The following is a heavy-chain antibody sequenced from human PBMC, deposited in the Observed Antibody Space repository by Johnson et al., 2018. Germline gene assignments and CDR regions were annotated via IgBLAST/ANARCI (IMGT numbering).Heavy chain of an antibody. V-gene: IGHV3-33*01. CDR2: IWYDGSNK. J-gene: IGHJ6*02. Sequence: QVQLVQSGGGVVQPGRSLRLSCAASGFTFSSYGMHWVRQAPGKGLEWVAVIWYDGSNKYYADSVKGRLTISRDNSTNTLYLQMNSLRAEDTAVYYCARDVGMTYWNYYYYGMDVWGQGTTVTVSS. CDR3: ARDVGMTYWNYYYYGMDV. D-gene: IGHD1-1*01. CDR1: GFTFSSYG.